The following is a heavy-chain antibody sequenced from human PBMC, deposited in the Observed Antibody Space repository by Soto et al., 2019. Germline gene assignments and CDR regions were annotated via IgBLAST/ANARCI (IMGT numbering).Heavy chain of an antibody. J-gene: IGHJ4*02. CDR3: ARTLDSRGYYFDY. D-gene: IGHD3-22*01. V-gene: IGHV4-30-4*01. CDR1: GGSISSGDYY. Sequence: PSETLSLTCTVSGGSISSGDYYWSWIRQPPGKGLEWIGYIYYSGSTYYNPSLKSRVTISVDTSKNQFSLKLSSVTAADTAVYYCARTLDSRGYYFDYWGQGTLVTAPQ. CDR2: IYYSGST.